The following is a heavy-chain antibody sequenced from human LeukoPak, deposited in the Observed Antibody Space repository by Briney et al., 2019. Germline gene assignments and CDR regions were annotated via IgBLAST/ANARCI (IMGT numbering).Heavy chain of an antibody. Sequence: GGSLRLSCAASGFTFSSYAMHWVRQAPGKGLEWVAVISYDGSNKYYADSVKGRFIISRDNSKNTLYLQMNSLRAEDTAVYYCARAGLRGSYYVDYWGQGTLVTVSS. J-gene: IGHJ4*02. CDR3: ARAGLRGSYYVDY. D-gene: IGHD1-26*01. V-gene: IGHV3-30*04. CDR2: ISYDGSNK. CDR1: GFTFSSYA.